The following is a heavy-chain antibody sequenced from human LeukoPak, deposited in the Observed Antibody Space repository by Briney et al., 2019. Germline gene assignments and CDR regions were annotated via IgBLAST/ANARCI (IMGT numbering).Heavy chain of an antibody. V-gene: IGHV4-61*08. CDR2: IYYSGST. J-gene: IGHJ3*02. CDR3: ARVDSSGYYYAFDI. Sequence: SETLSLTCTVSGGSISSGDYYWSWIRQPPGKGLEWIGYIYYSGSTYYNPSLKSRVTISVDTSKNQFSLKLSSVTAADTAVYYCARVDSSGYYYAFDIWGQGTMVTVSS. CDR1: GGSISSGDYY. D-gene: IGHD3-22*01.